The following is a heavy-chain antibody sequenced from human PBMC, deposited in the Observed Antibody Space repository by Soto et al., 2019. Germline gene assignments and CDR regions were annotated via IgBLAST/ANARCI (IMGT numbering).Heavy chain of an antibody. CDR1: GYTFTSYG. J-gene: IGHJ6*03. CDR2: ISAYNGNT. Sequence: ASVKVSCKASGYTFTSYGISWVRQAPGQGLEWMGWISAYNGNTNYAQKLQGRVTMTTDTSTSTAYMELRSLRSDDTAVYYCARDFAELELRGDYMDVWGKGTTVTVS. CDR3: ARDFAELELRGDYMDV. V-gene: IGHV1-18*01. D-gene: IGHD1-7*01.